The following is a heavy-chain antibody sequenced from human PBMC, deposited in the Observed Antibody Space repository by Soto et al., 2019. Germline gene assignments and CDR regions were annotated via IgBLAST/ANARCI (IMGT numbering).Heavy chain of an antibody. V-gene: IGHV1-46*01. D-gene: IGHD6-13*01. CDR1: GYTFSRYL. CDR3: ARRDSNSWSFDF. J-gene: IGHJ4*02. Sequence: QVQLVQPGAEVAKPGASVKVSCEARGYTFSRYLIHWVRQAPGQSLEWVGASNTAGGGTTYGQKFQGRDTMTRDTATNTVDMEVSSLTSEDTAVYFCARRDSNSWSFDFWGQGTLVTVSS. CDR2: SNTAGGGT.